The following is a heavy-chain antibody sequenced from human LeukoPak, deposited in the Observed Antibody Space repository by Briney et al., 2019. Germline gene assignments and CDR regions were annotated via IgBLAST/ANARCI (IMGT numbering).Heavy chain of an antibody. V-gene: IGHV1-69*13. Sequence: SVKVSCKASGGTFSSYAISWVRQAPGQGLEWMGGIIPIFGTANYAQKFQGRVTITADESTSTAYMELSSLRSEDTAVYYCARPQPNYYDSSGYYRNAFDIWGQGTMVTVSS. CDR2: IIPIFGTA. CDR1: GGTFSSYA. CDR3: ARPQPNYYDSSGYYRNAFDI. J-gene: IGHJ3*02. D-gene: IGHD3-22*01.